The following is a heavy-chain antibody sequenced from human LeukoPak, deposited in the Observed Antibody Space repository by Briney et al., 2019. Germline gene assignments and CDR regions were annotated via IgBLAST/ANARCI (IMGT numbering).Heavy chain of an antibody. V-gene: IGHV4-39*01. CDR1: GGSISSTTYY. CDR3: ARHRRHYDILTGYYAGHFDI. CDR2: MSFIGST. D-gene: IGHD3-9*01. Sequence: SETLSLTCSVCGGSISSTTYYWGWIRQPPGKGLEWIGSMSFIGSTYYNPSLKSRVTISVHTSKNHFSLKLSSVTAADTAVYYCARHRRHYDILTGYYAGHFDIWGQGTMVTVSS. J-gene: IGHJ3*02.